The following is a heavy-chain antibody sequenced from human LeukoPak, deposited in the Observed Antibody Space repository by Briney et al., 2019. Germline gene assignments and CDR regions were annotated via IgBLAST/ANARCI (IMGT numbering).Heavy chain of an antibody. CDR3: AREARAGNYYYGMDV. J-gene: IGHJ6*02. Sequence: VASVKVSCKASGYTFTGYYMHWVRQAPGQGLEWMGRINPNSGGTNYAQKFQGRVTMTRDTSISTAYMELSRLRSDDTAVYYCAREARAGNYYYGMDVWGQGTTVTVSS. V-gene: IGHV1-2*06. D-gene: IGHD6-13*01. CDR1: GYTFTGYY. CDR2: INPNSGGT.